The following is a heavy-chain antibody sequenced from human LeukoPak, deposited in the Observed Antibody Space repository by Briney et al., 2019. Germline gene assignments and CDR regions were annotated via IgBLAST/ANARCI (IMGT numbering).Heavy chain of an antibody. Sequence: GGTLRLSCAASGFTFSDYYMSWIRQAPGKGLEWVSYISSSGSTIYYADAVKGRFTISRDKAKNSLSLQMNSPRAEDTAVYYCARARYSSSPTTSNWSDPWGQGTLVTASS. CDR1: GFTFSDYY. CDR2: ISSSGSTI. D-gene: IGHD6-13*01. V-gene: IGHV3-11*01. J-gene: IGHJ5*02. CDR3: ARARYSSSPTTSNWSDP.